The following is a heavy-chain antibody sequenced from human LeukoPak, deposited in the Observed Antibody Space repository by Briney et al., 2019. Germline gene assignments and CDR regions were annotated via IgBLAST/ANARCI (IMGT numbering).Heavy chain of an antibody. J-gene: IGHJ4*02. D-gene: IGHD3-10*01. CDR3: ARGMVRGVPDY. CDR2: IYYSGST. CDR1: GASISSGGYY. Sequence: PSETLSLTCTVSGASISSGGYYWSWIRQHPGKGLEWIGYIYYSGSTYYNPSLKSRVTISVDTSKNQFSLKLSSVTAADTAVYYCARGMVRGVPDYWGQGTLVTVSS. V-gene: IGHV4-31*03.